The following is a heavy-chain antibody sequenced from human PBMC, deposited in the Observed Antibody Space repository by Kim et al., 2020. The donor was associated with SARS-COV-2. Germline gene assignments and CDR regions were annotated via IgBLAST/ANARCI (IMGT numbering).Heavy chain of an antibody. V-gene: IGHV7-4-1*02. Sequence: ASVKVSCKASGYTFTSYAMNWVRQAPGQGLEWMGWINTNTGNPTYAQGFTGRFVFSLDTSVSTAYLQISSLKAEDTAVYYCARGYSSGWYIRYFDLWGRGTLVTVSS. CDR2: INTNTGNP. D-gene: IGHD6-19*01. CDR1: GYTFTSYA. CDR3: ARGYSSGWYIRYFDL. J-gene: IGHJ2*01.